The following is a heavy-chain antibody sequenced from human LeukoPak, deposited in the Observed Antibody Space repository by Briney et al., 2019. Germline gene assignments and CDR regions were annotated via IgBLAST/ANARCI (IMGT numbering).Heavy chain of an antibody. J-gene: IGHJ6*03. V-gene: IGHV3-30*04. Sequence: GGSLRLSCAASGFTFSSYAMHWVRQAPGKGLEWVAVISYDGSNKYYADSVKGRFTISRDNSKNTLYLQMNSLRAEDTAVYYCARDYSGGGTAMVLSGRYYYYYMDVWGKGTTVTISS. CDR1: GFTFSSYA. D-gene: IGHD5-18*01. CDR3: ARDYSGGGTAMVLSGRYYYYYMDV. CDR2: ISYDGSNK.